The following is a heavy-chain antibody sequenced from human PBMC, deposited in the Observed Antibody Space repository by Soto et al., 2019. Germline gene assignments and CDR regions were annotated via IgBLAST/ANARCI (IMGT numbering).Heavy chain of an antibody. J-gene: IGHJ3*02. CDR1: GGSIRNYF. CDR3: VRDVESPGISGSWGAFDI. D-gene: IGHD1-20*01. CDR2: IYSSGNT. Sequence: QVQLQASGPGLVKPSETLSLICTVSGGSIRNYFWTWIPQPAGKGLEWIERIYSSGNTVYNASLNSRVTMSIDMYKNQCSLKLSSMTAADTAVYYCVRDVESPGISGSWGAFDIWGQGTVVNVSS. V-gene: IGHV4-4*07.